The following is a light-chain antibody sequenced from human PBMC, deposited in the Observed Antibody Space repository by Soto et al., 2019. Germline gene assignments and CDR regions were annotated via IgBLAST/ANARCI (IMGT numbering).Light chain of an antibody. Sequence: EIVMTQSPATLSVSPGERATLSCRASQSVSSDLAWYQQKPGQAPRLLIYDASTRATCIPVRFSGSGSGTEFTLTISSLQSEDFALYYCQKYNKWPPLTFGGGTKVEI. CDR3: QKYNKWPPLT. J-gene: IGKJ4*01. V-gene: IGKV3-15*01. CDR2: DAS. CDR1: QSVSSD.